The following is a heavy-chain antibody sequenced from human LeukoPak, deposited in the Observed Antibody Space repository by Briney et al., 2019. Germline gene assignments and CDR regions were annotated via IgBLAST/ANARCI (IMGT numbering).Heavy chain of an antibody. D-gene: IGHD3-22*01. J-gene: IGHJ3*02. V-gene: IGHV4-34*01. CDR3: ARGGYYYDDAFDI. CDR2: INHSGST. CDR1: GGSFGGYY. Sequence: PSETLSLTCAVYGGSFGGYYWSWIRQPPGKGLEWIGEINHSGSTNYNPSLKSRVTISVDTSKNQFSLKLSSVTAADTAVYYCARGGYYYDDAFDIWGQGTMVTVSS.